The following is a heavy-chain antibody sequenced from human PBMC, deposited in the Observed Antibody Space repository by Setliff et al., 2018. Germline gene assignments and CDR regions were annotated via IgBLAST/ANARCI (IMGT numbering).Heavy chain of an antibody. CDR3: ARVGPLTDDAFDI. J-gene: IGHJ3*02. D-gene: IGHD1-26*01. CDR1: GYRFATYW. Sequence: GESLKISCKGSGYRFATYWIGWVRQRPGKGLEWMGIIYPGDSDTRYSPSFQGQVTISADKSINTAYLQWSSLRTSDTAIYYCARVGPLTDDAFDIWGQGTMVTVSS. CDR2: IYPGDSDT. V-gene: IGHV5-51*01.